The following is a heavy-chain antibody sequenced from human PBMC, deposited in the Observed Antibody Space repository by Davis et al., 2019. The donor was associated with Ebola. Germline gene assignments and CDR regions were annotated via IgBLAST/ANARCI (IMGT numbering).Heavy chain of an antibody. J-gene: IGHJ4*02. CDR1: GDSVSSRF. CDR3: ARGLYPWELDY. D-gene: IGHD1-1*01. Sequence: SETLSLTCTVSGDSVSSRFWSWIRQTPGKGLEWIGEINHSGSTNYNPSLKSRVTISVDTSKNQFSLKLSSVTAADTAVYYCARGLYPWELDYWGQGTLVTVSS. V-gene: IGHV4-34*01. CDR2: INHSGST.